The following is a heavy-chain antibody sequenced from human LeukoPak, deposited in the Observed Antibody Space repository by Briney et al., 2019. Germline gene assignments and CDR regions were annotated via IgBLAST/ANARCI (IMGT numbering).Heavy chain of an antibody. D-gene: IGHD3-22*01. J-gene: IGHJ3*02. CDR1: GFTFSNFG. Sequence: PGGSLRLSCAASGFTFSNFGMHWVRQAPGKGLEWVAVISYDGNNEYYADSVKGRFTISRDNSKNMLYLQMNSLRAEDTAVYYCARDSRQDYYDSSGYLWFAFDIWGQGTMVTVSS. V-gene: IGHV3-30*03. CDR3: ARDSRQDYYDSSGYLWFAFDI. CDR2: ISYDGNNE.